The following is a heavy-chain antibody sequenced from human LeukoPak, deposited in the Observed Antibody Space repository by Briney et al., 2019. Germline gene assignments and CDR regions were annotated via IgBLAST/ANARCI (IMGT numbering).Heavy chain of an antibody. CDR3: ARDEPPIYGSGSYNNYYYYYGMDV. J-gene: IGHJ6*02. D-gene: IGHD3-10*01. CDR2: ISSSSSYI. Sequence: GGSLRLSCAASGFTFSSYSMNWVSQAPGKGLEWVSSISSSSSYIYYADSVKGRFTISRDNSKNTLYLQMNSLRAEDTAVYYCARDEPPIYGSGSYNNYYYYYGMDVWGQGTTVTVSS. CDR1: GFTFSSYS. V-gene: IGHV3-21*01.